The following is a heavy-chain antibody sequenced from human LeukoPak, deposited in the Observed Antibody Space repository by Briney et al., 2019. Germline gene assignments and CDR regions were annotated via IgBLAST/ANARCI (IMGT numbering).Heavy chain of an antibody. CDR1: GFRFSDHS. J-gene: IGHJ6*02. CDR2: ISSSGDII. Sequence: PGGSLRLSCAASGFRFSDHSMDWVRQVPGKGLEWVSYISSSGDIIHYADSVKGRFTISRDNAKDSLYLQMNSLRDGDTAVYYCARSAYGDYMSYYGTDVWGQGTTVTVSS. V-gene: IGHV3-48*02. CDR3: ARSAYGDYMSYYGTDV. D-gene: IGHD4-17*01.